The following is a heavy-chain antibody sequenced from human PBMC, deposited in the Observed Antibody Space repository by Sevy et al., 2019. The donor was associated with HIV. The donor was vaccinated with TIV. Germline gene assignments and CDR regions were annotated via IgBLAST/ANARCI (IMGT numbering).Heavy chain of an antibody. J-gene: IGHJ4*02. CDR1: GFTFSSYA. V-gene: IGHV3-30-3*01. Sequence: GGSLRLSCAASGFTFSSYAMHWVRQAPGKGLEWVAVISYDGSNKYYVDSVKGRFTISRDNSKNTLYLQMNSLRAEDTAVYYCAGSSSWFDYFDYWGQGTLVTVSS. D-gene: IGHD6-13*01. CDR3: AGSSSWFDYFDY. CDR2: ISYDGSNK.